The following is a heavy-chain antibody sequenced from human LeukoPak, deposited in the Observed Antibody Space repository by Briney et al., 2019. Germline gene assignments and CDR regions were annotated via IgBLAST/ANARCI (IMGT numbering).Heavy chain of an antibody. V-gene: IGHV3-23*01. CDR3: AKGPNAPTYYYYYMDV. CDR1: GFTFSSYA. CDR2: ISGSGGST. Sequence: PGGSLRLSCAASGFTFSSYAMSWVRQAPGKVLEWVSAISGSGGSTYYADSVKGRFTISRDNSKNTLYLQMNSLRAEDTAVYYCAKGPNAPTYYYYYMDVWGKGTTVTVSS. J-gene: IGHJ6*03. D-gene: IGHD2-2*01.